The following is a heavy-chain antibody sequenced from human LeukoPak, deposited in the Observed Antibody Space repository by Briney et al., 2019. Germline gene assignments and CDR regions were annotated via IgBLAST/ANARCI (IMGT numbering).Heavy chain of an antibody. D-gene: IGHD1-26*01. CDR2: ISYDGSNK. Sequence: GGSLRLSCAASGFTFSSYGMHWVRQAPGKGLEWVAVISYDGSNKYYADSVKGRFTISRDNSKNTLYLQMNSLRAEDMALYYCAKDISPGGATGWFDPWGQGTLVTVSS. J-gene: IGHJ5*02. CDR1: GFTFSSYG. V-gene: IGHV3-30*18. CDR3: AKDISPGGATGWFDP.